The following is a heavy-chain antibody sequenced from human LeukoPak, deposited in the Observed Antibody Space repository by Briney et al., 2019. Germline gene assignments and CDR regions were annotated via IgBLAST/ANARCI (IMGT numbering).Heavy chain of an antibody. CDR1: GYSFTTYG. D-gene: IGHD2-2*01. Sequence: ASVRVSCKASGYSFTTYGISWVRQAPGQGLEWMGWISANNNNTDNVQKLQGRVTMTTDTSTSTAYMELRSLRSDDTAVYYCARALYHTFDYWGQGTLVTVSS. CDR3: ARALYHTFDY. V-gene: IGHV1-18*01. J-gene: IGHJ4*02. CDR2: ISANNNNT.